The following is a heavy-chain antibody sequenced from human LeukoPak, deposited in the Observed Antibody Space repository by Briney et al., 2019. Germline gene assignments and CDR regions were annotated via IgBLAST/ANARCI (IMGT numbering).Heavy chain of an antibody. J-gene: IGHJ4*02. Sequence: GGSLRHSCSASGFNLSRSWLQWLRPAPGKGLVWVSRTNSDGTSISYADSVKGRFTISRDNAKNTLYLQMNNLRAEDTAVYYCVRGLGGTSDYWGQGTLVTVSS. D-gene: IGHD4-23*01. CDR3: VRGLGGTSDY. CDR1: GFNLSRSW. CDR2: TNSDGTSI. V-gene: IGHV3-74*01.